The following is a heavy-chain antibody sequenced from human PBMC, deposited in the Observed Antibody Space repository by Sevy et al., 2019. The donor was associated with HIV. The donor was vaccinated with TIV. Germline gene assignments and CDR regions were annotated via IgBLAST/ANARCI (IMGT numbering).Heavy chain of an antibody. V-gene: IGHV4-39*01. CDR2: IYYSGST. CDR3: ARLRGGSYYRYFDY. J-gene: IGHJ4*02. Sequence: SETLSLTCTVSGGSISSSSYYWGWIRQPPGKGLEWIGSIYYSGSTYYNLSLKSRVTISVDTSKNQFSLKLSSVTAADTAVYYCARLRGGSYYRYFDYWGQGTLVTVSS. D-gene: IGHD1-26*01. CDR1: GGSISSSSYY.